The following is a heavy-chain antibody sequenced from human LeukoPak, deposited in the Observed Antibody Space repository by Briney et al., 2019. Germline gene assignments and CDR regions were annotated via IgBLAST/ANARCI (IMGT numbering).Heavy chain of an antibody. CDR1: GFSFSSYG. V-gene: IGHV3-30*02. D-gene: IGHD2-8*02. J-gene: IGHJ4*02. CDR2: IGHDGNHK. Sequence: PGGSLRLSCVASGFSFSSYGMHWVRQAPGKGLEWVAYIGHDGNHKFYDDSVKGRFTISRDNSENTLFLQMNSLRPDDTGVYYCAKKRADSNTGGAIDYWGQGTLVTVSS. CDR3: AKKRADSNTGGAIDY.